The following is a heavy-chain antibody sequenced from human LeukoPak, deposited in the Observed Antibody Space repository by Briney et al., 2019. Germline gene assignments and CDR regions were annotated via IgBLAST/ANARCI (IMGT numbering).Heavy chain of an antibody. Sequence: SETLSLTCTVSGGSISSSSYYWGWIRQPPGKGLEWIGSLSNSGNTYYNESLKSRVTMSVDTSKNQFSLKLSSVTAADTAVYYCARLSYRRFDYWGQGNLVTVSS. D-gene: IGHD4-11*01. CDR2: LSNSGNT. CDR1: GGSISSSSYY. J-gene: IGHJ4*02. V-gene: IGHV4-39*01. CDR3: ARLSYRRFDY.